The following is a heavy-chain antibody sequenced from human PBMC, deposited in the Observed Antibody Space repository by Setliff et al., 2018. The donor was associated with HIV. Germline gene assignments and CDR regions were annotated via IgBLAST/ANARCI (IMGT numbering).Heavy chain of an antibody. CDR1: GYTFTSYI. D-gene: IGHD2-15*01. V-gene: IGHV1-18*01. J-gene: IGHJ5*02. CDR2: ISAYNGNT. Sequence: ASVKVSCKASGYTFTSYIMNWVRQAPGQGLEWMGWISAYNGNTKYAQKFQGRVTMTTDTTTSTAYMELSSLRSEDTAVYYCARVRYCSGGSCYGGEYWFDPWGQGTLVTVSS. CDR3: ARVRYCSGGSCYGGEYWFDP.